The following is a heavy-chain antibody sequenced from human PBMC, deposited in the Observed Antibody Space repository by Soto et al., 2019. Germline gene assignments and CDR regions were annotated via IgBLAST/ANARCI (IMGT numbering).Heavy chain of an antibody. CDR3: ANDFARGYSSTWYFGY. CDR2: ISYDGSNK. Sequence: GSLRLSCAASEFTFSSYCMHWVRQAPCKALERVSVISYDGSNKYYADSVKGQFTISRDNSKNTLYLQMNSLRAEDTAVYYCANDFARGYSSTWYFGYWRQGTLVTVAS. D-gene: IGHD6-13*01. J-gene: IGHJ4*02. CDR1: EFTFSSYC. V-gene: IGHV3-30*18.